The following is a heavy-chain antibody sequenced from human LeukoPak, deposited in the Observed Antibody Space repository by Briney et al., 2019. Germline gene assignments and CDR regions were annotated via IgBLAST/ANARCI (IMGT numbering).Heavy chain of an antibody. Sequence: GGSLRLSCAASGFTFTDYWMNWVRQAPGRGLEWLASINGDGSATSYVDSVKGRFTISRDNAKNSLYLQMNSLRADDTAVYYCAISRGDFWGQGTLVTVSS. CDR1: GFTFTDYW. V-gene: IGHV3-7*01. CDR2: INGDGSAT. CDR3: AISRGDF. J-gene: IGHJ4*02.